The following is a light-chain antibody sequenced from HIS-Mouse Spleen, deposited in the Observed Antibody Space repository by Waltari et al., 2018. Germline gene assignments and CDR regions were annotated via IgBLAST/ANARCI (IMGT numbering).Light chain of an antibody. CDR3: CSYAGSSPAV. J-gene: IGLJ7*01. CDR2: EGS. V-gene: IGLV2-23*01. CDR1: SSDVGSYNL. Sequence: QSALTQPASVSGSPGQSITISCTGPSSDVGSYNLASWYQQHPGKAPKLMIYEGSKRPSGVSNRFSGSKSGNTASLTISGLQAEDEADYYCCSYAGSSPAVFGGGTQLTVL.